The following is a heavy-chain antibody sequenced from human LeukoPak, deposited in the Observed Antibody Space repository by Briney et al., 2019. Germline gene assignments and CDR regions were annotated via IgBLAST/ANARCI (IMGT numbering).Heavy chain of an antibody. J-gene: IGHJ4*02. Sequence: SETLSLTCTVSGGSISTYYWSWIGQPPGKGREWMGYIYYSGRTTYNPPLMSRLTISLDTSTNHFSLKLISVTAADTAMNYCARSFSPNYYHLFDYWGQGTLVTVSS. CDR2: IYYSGRT. CDR1: GGSISTYY. D-gene: IGHD3-22*01. V-gene: IGHV4-59*01. CDR3: ARSFSPNYYHLFDY.